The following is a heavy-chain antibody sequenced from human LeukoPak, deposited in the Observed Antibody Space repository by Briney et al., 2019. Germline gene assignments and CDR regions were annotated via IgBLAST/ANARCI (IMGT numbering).Heavy chain of an antibody. CDR3: ATGDIVLSPQDY. J-gene: IGHJ4*02. Sequence: ASVKVSCTASGGTFISYAISWVRQAPGQGLEWMGGIIPIFGTANYAQKFQGRVTITADESTSTAYMELSSLRSEDTAVYYCATGDIVLSPQDYWGQGTLVTVSS. D-gene: IGHD2-8*01. V-gene: IGHV1-69*13. CDR2: IIPIFGTA. CDR1: GGTFISYA.